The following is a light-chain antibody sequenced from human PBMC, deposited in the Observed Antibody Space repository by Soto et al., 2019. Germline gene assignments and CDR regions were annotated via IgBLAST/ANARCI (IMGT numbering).Light chain of an antibody. Sequence: DIQMTQSPSTLSASVGGRVTITCRASQSISFYLVWYQQKPGKAPKVLIFDASTLQRGVPSRFSGSGSGTEFTLTISSLQPDDFATYYCQQYNGYSTWTFGQGTKV. J-gene: IGKJ1*01. CDR1: QSISFY. CDR3: QQYNGYSTWT. V-gene: IGKV1-5*01. CDR2: DAS.